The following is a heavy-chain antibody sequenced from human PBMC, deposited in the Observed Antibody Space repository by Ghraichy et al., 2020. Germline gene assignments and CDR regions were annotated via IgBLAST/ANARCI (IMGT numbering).Heavy chain of an antibody. CDR2: IIPIFGTA. Sequence: SVKVSCKASGGTFSSYAISWVRQAPGQGLEWMGGIIPIFGTANYAQKFQGRVTITADESTSTAYMELSSLRSEDTAVYYCAREGVGAGGTDYFQHWGQGTLVTVSS. CDR3: AREGVGAGGTDYFQH. V-gene: IGHV1-69*13. CDR1: GGTFSSYA. J-gene: IGHJ1*01. D-gene: IGHD1-26*01.